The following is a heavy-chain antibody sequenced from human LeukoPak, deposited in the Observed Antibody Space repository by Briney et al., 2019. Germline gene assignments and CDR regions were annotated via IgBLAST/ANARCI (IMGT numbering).Heavy chain of an antibody. V-gene: IGHV3-48*04. J-gene: IGHJ5*02. CDR3: ARAEETTWGIDP. D-gene: IGHD3-16*01. CDR1: GFRFSSYS. Sequence: QAGGSLRLSCAASGFRFSSYSMNWVRQAPGKGLEWVSYISHTGSTMSYADSVKGRFTISRDNARNSLHLQMDYLRPEDTAVYYCARAEETTWGIDPWGQGILVTVSS. CDR2: ISHTGSTM.